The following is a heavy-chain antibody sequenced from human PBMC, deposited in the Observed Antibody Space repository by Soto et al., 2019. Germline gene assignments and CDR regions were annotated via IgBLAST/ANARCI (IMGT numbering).Heavy chain of an antibody. V-gene: IGHV4-39*01. J-gene: IGHJ4*01. CDR1: GGSISSTPSY. CDR3: ARPRHHTAMVFDY. Sequence: SETLSLTCTVSGGSISSTPSYWAWIRHPPGKGLEWVGSTYFVGSTYYNPSLKSRVSISVYTSKNQISLKVSPATATDTAVYFCARPRHHTAMVFDYWGQGPMVTVYS. CDR2: TYFVGST. D-gene: IGHD5-18*01.